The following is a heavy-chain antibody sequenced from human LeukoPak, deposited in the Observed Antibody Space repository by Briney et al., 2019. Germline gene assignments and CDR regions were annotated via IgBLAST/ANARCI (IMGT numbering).Heavy chain of an antibody. CDR1: GFAFSDFA. D-gene: IGHD3-16*01. Sequence: GGSLTLSCAASGFAFSDFAMSLVRQAPGKGLEWVSAMSGSGDGTYYADSVKGRFTISRDNSKNTLYLQMNSLRAEDTAVYYCAKMMGQRLYDYCMDVWGKGTTVTVSS. J-gene: IGHJ6*03. V-gene: IGHV3-23*01. CDR2: MSGSGDGT. CDR3: AKMMGQRLYDYCMDV.